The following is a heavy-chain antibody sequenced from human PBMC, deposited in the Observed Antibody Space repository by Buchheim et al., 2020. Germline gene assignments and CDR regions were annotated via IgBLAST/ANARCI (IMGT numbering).Heavy chain of an antibody. V-gene: IGHV3-30*18. D-gene: IGHD1-26*01. CDR1: GFTFSSYG. CDR2: ISYDGSNK. CDR3: AKEKGGSYLGMDV. J-gene: IGHJ6*02. Sequence: QVQLVESGGGVVQPGRSLRLSCAASGFTFSSYGMHWVRQAPGKGLEWVAVISYDGSNKYYADSVKGRFTISRDNSKNTLYLQMNSLRAEDTAVYYCAKEKGGSYLGMDVWGQGTT.